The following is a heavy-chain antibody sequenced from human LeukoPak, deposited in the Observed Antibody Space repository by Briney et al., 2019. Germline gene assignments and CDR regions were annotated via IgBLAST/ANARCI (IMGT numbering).Heavy chain of an antibody. Sequence: GGSLRLSCAASGFTFSSYWMSWVRQAPGKGLEWVTYIHHDESHKHYADSVKGRFTISRDNSKNTLYLQMNSLRTEDTAVYYCAREMGDYQLLKNFDYWGQGTLVTVSS. V-gene: IGHV3-30*02. D-gene: IGHD2-2*01. CDR2: IHHDESHK. CDR3: AREMGDYQLLKNFDY. CDR1: GFTFSSYW. J-gene: IGHJ4*02.